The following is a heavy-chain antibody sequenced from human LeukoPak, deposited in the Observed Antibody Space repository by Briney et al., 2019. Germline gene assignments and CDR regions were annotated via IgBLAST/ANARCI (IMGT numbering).Heavy chain of an antibody. CDR1: GYTFTSYG. Sequence: GASVKVSCKASGYTFTSYGISWVRQAPGQGLEWMGWISAYNGNTNYAQKLQGRVTMTTDTSTSTAYMELRSLRSDDTAVYYRARGWRTMVRGVPRVNWFDPWGQGTLVTVSS. D-gene: IGHD3-10*01. CDR2: ISAYNGNT. V-gene: IGHV1-18*01. CDR3: ARGWRTMVRGVPRVNWFDP. J-gene: IGHJ5*02.